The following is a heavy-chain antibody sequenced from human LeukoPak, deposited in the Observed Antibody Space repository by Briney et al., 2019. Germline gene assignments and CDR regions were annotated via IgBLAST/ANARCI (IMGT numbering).Heavy chain of an antibody. CDR2: FRSGGSL. V-gene: IGHV4-39*01. CDR3: ARHSDRTGSADRLGFDV. Sequence: SETLSLTCIVSGDSISSGGHLWGWVRQSPGKRLEWIGSFRSGGSLHYSPSLKSRVAISVDTSRNQVSLKLSSVTAADTAIYYCARHSDRTGSADRLGFDVWGQGTMITVSS. J-gene: IGHJ3*01. CDR1: GDSISSGGHL. D-gene: IGHD3/OR15-3a*01.